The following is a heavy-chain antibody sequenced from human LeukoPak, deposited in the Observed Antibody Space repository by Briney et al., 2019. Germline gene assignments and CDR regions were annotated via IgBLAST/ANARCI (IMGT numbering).Heavy chain of an antibody. V-gene: IGHV3-7*03. CDR2: IKQDGSEK. CDR3: AKDRGGYSGYEPFDS. D-gene: IGHD5-12*01. CDR1: GFTFSSYW. Sequence: GGSLRLSCAASGFTFSSYWMSWVRQAPGKGLEWVANIKQDGSEKYYVDSVKGRFTISRDNSKNTLYLQMNSLRAEDTAVYYCAKDRGGYSGYEPFDSWGQGALVTVSS. J-gene: IGHJ4*02.